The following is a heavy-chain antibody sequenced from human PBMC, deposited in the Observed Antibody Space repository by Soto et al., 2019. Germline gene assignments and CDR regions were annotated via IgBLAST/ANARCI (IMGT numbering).Heavy chain of an antibody. CDR2: IWYDGSNK. D-gene: IGHD3-3*01. CDR1: GFTFSSYG. Sequence: PGGSLRLSCAASGFTFSSYGMHWVRQAPGKGLEWVAVIWYDGSNKYYADSVKGRFTISRDNSKNTLYLQMNSLRAEDTAVYYCARSYYDFWSGYSDQGYYYYGMDVWGQGTTVTVS. J-gene: IGHJ6*02. V-gene: IGHV3-33*01. CDR3: ARSYYDFWSGYSDQGYYYYGMDV.